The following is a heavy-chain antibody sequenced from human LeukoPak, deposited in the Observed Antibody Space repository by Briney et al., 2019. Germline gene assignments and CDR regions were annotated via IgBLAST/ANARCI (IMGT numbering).Heavy chain of an antibody. V-gene: IGHV3-7*01. CDR3: ARAVFDTIFVVVI. Sequence: GGSLRLSCAASVFTFSNYWTSWVRQAPGKGLEWVANIKQDGSETYYVDSVKGRFTISRDNARNSVYLQMNSLRGEDTAVYYCARAVFDTIFVVVIWGQGTQVTVSS. CDR2: IKQDGSET. CDR1: VFTFSNYW. D-gene: IGHD3-3*01. J-gene: IGHJ4*02.